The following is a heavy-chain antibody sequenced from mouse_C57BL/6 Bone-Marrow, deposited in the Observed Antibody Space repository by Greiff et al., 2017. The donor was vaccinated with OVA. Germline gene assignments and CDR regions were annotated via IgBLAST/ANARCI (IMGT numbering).Heavy chain of an antibody. CDR2: ISNGGGST. CDR1: GFTFSDYY. Sequence: EVQGVESGGGLVQPGGSLKLSCAASGFTFSDYYMYWVRQTPEKRLEWVAYISNGGGSTYYPDTVKGRFTISRDNAKNTLYLQMSRLKSEDTAMYYCARHGTPVVAMLYWYFDVWGTGTTVTVSS. CDR3: ARHGTPVVAMLYWYFDV. J-gene: IGHJ1*03. V-gene: IGHV5-12*01. D-gene: IGHD1-1*01.